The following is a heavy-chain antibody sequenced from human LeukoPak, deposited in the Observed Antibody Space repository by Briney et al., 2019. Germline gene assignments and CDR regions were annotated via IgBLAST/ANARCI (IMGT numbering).Heavy chain of an antibody. CDR3: ARSTYYYTSGSYSMDV. CDR1: GGSFSGYY. J-gene: IGHJ6*03. D-gene: IGHD3-10*01. CDR2: INHSRST. V-gene: IGHV4-34*01. Sequence: KPSETLSLTCAVYGGSFSGYYWSWIRQPPGKGLEWIGEINHSRSTNYNPSLKSRVTISVDTSKNQFSLKLSSVTAADTAVYYCARSTYYYTSGSYSMDVWGKGTTVTISS.